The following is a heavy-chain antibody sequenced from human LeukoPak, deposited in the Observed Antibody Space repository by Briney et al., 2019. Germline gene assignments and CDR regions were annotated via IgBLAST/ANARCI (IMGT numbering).Heavy chain of an antibody. CDR1: VHTFSIYA. CDR3: ARSIFSGRQYAFDI. D-gene: IGHD5-12*01. V-gene: IGHV1-69*01. Sequence: SVRLSYSSSVHTFSIYAISWVRQASGRGREWMRGLIPIFGTANDAKKSQGRERITAEESTSTTYMELSSLSTQDTAVYSCARSIFSGRQYAFDIWGQGPMVTVSS. J-gene: IGHJ3*02. CDR2: LIPIFGTA.